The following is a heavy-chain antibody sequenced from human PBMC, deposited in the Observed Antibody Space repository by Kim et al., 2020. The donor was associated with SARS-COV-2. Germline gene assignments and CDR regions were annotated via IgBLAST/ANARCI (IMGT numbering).Heavy chain of an antibody. CDR3: ARGGNYRALV. V-gene: IGHV4-34*01. CDR2: INHSGST. Sequence: SETLSLTCAVYGGSFSGYYWSWIRQPPGKGLEWIGEINHSGSTNYNPSLKSRVTISVDTSKNQFSLKLSSVTAADTAVYYCARGGNYRALVWGQGTTVTVSS. J-gene: IGHJ6*02. D-gene: IGHD3-3*01. CDR1: GGSFSGYY.